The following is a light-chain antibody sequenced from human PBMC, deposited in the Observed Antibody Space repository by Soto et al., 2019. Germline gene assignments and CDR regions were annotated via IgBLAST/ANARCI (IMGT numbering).Light chain of an antibody. V-gene: IGLV2-14*01. CDR3: SSYTSSSTYV. CDR2: DVN. Sequence: QSALTQPASVSGSPGQSITISCTGTSSDVGGYNYVSWYQQHPGKAPKLMIYDVNIRPSGVSNRFSGSKSGNTASLTISGLQAEDVADYYCSSYTSSSTYVFGTGTKVTVL. J-gene: IGLJ1*01. CDR1: SSDVGGYNY.